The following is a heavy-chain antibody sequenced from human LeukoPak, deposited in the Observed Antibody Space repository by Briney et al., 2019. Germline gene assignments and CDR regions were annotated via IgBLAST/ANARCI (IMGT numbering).Heavy chain of an antibody. CDR3: ARVLGAYGMDV. CDR2: ISSSSSYI. J-gene: IGHJ6*02. Sequence: PGRSLRLSCAASGFTFSSYAMNWVRQAPGKGLEWVSSISSSSSYIYYADSVKGRFTISRDNAKNSLYLQMNSLRAEDTAVYYCARVLGAYGMDVWGQGTTVTVSS. D-gene: IGHD3-16*01. CDR1: GFTFSSYA. V-gene: IGHV3-21*01.